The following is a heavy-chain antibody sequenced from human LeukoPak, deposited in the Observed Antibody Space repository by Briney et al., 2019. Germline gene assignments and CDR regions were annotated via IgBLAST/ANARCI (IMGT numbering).Heavy chain of an antibody. CDR1: GGSISSSSYY. Sequence: SETLSLTCTVSGGSISSSSYYWGWIRQPPGKGLEWIGSIYYIGSTYYNPSLKSRVTISVDTSKNQFSLKLSSVTAADTAVYYCAILRDYHYGMDVWGQGTTVTVSS. CDR3: AILRDYHYGMDV. CDR2: IYYIGST. V-gene: IGHV4-39*01. D-gene: IGHD2-15*01. J-gene: IGHJ6*02.